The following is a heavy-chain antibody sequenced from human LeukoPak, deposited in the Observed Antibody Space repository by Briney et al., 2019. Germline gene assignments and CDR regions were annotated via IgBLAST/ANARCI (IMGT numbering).Heavy chain of an antibody. CDR2: ISGSGGST. V-gene: IGHV3-23*01. Sequence: QTGGSLRLSCAASGFTFSSYAMSWVRQAPGKGLEWVSAISGSGGSTYYADSVKGRFTISRDNSKNTLYLQMNSLRAEDTAVYYCAKDPGIVGDNWFDPWGQGTLVTVSS. CDR1: GFTFSSYA. D-gene: IGHD1-26*01. J-gene: IGHJ5*02. CDR3: AKDPGIVGDNWFDP.